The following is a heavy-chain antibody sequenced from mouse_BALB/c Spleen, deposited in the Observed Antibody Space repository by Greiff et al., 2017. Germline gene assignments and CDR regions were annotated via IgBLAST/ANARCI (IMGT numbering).Heavy chain of an antibody. Sequence: VQGVESGPGLVAPSQSLSITCTVSGFSLTSYDISWIRQPPGKGLEWLGVIWTGGGTNYNSAFMSRLSISKDNSKSQVFLKMNSLQTDDTAIYYCVRGDGNYGFAYWGQGTLVTVSA. V-gene: IGHV2-9-2*01. J-gene: IGHJ3*01. CDR1: GFSLTSYD. CDR3: VRGDGNYGFAY. CDR2: IWTGGGT. D-gene: IGHD2-1*01.